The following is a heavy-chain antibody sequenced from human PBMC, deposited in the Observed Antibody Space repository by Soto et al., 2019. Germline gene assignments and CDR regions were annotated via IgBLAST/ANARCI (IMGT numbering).Heavy chain of an antibody. CDR3: AIACSGYQTLYDAFEI. J-gene: IGHJ3*02. CDR1: GYTFTSYY. V-gene: IGHV1-46*01. Sequence: ASVKVSCKASGYTFTSYYMHWVRQAPGQGLEWMGIINPSGGSTSYAQKFQGRVTMTRDTSTSTVYMELSSLRSEDTAVYYCAIACSGYQTLYDAFEIWGQGTMVPVSS. D-gene: IGHD3-22*01. CDR2: INPSGGST.